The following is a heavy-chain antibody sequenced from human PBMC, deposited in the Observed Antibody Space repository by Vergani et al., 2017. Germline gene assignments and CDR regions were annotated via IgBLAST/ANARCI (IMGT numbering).Heavy chain of an antibody. CDR1: GGSVSSGSYY. D-gene: IGHD3-10*02. CDR3: ARGGYARKALDY. CDR2: IYYSGST. J-gene: IGHJ4*02. Sequence: QVQLQESGPGLVKPSETLSLTCTVSGGSVSSGSYYWSWIRQPPGKGLEWIGYIYYSGSTNYNPSLKSRVTISVDTSKNQFSLKLSSVTAADTAVYYCARGGYARKALDYWGQGTLVTVSS. V-gene: IGHV4-61*01.